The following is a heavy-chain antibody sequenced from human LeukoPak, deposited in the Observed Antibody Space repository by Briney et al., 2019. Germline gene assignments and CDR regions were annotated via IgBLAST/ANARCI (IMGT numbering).Heavy chain of an antibody. V-gene: IGHV3-9*03. J-gene: IGHJ3*02. Sequence: GGSLRLSCAASGFTFDDYAMHWVRQAPGKGLEWVSGISWNSGSIGYADSVKGRFTISRDNAKNSLYLQMNSLRAEDMALYYCAKDYSSSWYFGRGAFDIWGQGTMVTVSS. CDR2: ISWNSGSI. CDR3: AKDYSSSWYFGRGAFDI. D-gene: IGHD6-13*01. CDR1: GFTFDDYA.